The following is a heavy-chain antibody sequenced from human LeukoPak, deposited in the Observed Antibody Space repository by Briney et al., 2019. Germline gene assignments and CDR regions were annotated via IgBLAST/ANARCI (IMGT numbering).Heavy chain of an antibody. CDR2: ISGSGGST. V-gene: IGHV3-23*01. CDR1: GFTFSSYA. D-gene: IGHD5-18*01. CDR3: AKIPRAYSYGYNY. Sequence: PGGSLRLSCAASGFTFSSYAMSWVRQAPGKGLEWVSAISGSGGSTYYAASVKGRFTISRDNSKNTLYLQMNSLRAEDTAVYYCAKIPRAYSYGYNYWGQGTLVTVSS. J-gene: IGHJ4*02.